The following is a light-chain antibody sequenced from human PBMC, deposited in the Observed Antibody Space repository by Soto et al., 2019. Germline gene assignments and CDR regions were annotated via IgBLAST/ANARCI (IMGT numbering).Light chain of an antibody. CDR2: GNS. CDR1: SSNIWAGYD. CDR3: QSYDSSLRGSYV. V-gene: IGLV1-40*01. Sequence: QSVLTQPPSVSGAPGQRVTISCTGSSSNIWAGYDVHWYQQLPGTAPKLLIYGNSNRPSGVPDRFSGSKSGTSASLAITWLQAEDEADYYCQSYDSSLRGSYVFGTGTKVTVL. J-gene: IGLJ1*01.